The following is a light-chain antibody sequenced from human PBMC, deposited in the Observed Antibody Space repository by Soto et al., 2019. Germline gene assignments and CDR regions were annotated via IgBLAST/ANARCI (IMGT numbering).Light chain of an antibody. V-gene: IGKV1-39*01. J-gene: IGKJ4*01. CDR1: QGISSY. Sequence: DIQMTQSPSTLSGSVGDRVTITCRASQGISSYLNWYQQKPGKAPKLLIYAASSLQSGVPSRFSGSGSGTDFTLTISSLQPEDFATYYCQQSYSTPLTFGGGTKVDNK. CDR3: QQSYSTPLT. CDR2: AAS.